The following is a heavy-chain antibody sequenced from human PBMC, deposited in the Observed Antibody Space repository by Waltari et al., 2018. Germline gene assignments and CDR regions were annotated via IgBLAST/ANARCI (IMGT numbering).Heavy chain of an antibody. Sequence: QVQLQQWGAGLLKPSETLSLTCAVYGGSFSGYYWSWIRQPPGKWLEWIGEINHSGRTNYNPALKSRVTISVDTSKNQFSLKLSSVTAADTAVYYWARATYDFWSGYYHMDYWGQGTLVTVSS. CDR3: ARATYDFWSGYYHMDY. CDR1: GGSFSGYY. D-gene: IGHD3-3*01. CDR2: INHSGRT. J-gene: IGHJ4*02. V-gene: IGHV4-34*01.